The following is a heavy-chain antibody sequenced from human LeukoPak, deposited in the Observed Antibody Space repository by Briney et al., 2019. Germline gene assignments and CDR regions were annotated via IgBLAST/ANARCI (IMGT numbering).Heavy chain of an antibody. CDR2: ISSSSSHI. J-gene: IGHJ4*02. CDR3: ARELEIAVAGTLGY. V-gene: IGHV3-21*01. Sequence: GGSLRLSCAASGFTFSSYSMNWVRQAPGKGLEWVSSISSSSSHIYYADSVKGRFTISRDNAKNSLYLQMNSLRAEDTAVYYCARELEIAVAGTLGYWGQGTLVTVSS. CDR1: GFTFSSYS. D-gene: IGHD6-19*01.